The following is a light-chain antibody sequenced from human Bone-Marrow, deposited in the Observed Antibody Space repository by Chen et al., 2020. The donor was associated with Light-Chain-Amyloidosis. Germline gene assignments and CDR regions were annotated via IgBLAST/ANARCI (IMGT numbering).Light chain of an antibody. J-gene: IGLJ2*01. V-gene: IGLV2-23*02. CDR1: SSDFGTYNL. Sequence: QSALTQPASVSGSPGQSITISCTGTSSDFGTYNLVSWYQQHPGKPPKLIIYEVTERPSGVSDRFSGSKSGNTASLTISGLQTEDEAEYYCCSFAFTDTFIFGGGTKLTV. CDR3: CSFAFTDTFI. CDR2: EVT.